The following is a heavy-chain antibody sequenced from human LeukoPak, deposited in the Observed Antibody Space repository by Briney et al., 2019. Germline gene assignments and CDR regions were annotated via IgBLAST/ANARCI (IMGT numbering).Heavy chain of an antibody. J-gene: IGHJ4*02. CDR1: GYSFTSYW. V-gene: IGHV5-51*01. Sequence: GESLKISCKGSGYSFTSYWIGWVRQMPGKGLEWMGIIYPGDSDTRYSPSFQGQVTISADKSISTAYLQWSSLKASDTAMYYCARQEYYDFWSGYYAVDSYFDYWGQGTLVTVSS. D-gene: IGHD3-3*01. CDR2: IYPGDSDT. CDR3: ARQEYYDFWSGYYAVDSYFDY.